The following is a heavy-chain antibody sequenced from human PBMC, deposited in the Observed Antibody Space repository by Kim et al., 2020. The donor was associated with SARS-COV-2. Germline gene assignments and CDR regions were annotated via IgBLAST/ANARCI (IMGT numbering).Heavy chain of an antibody. D-gene: IGHD3-3*02. CDR2: ISSKVYSYAT. J-gene: IGHJ3*01. CDR1: GFTFSDSP. V-gene: IGHV3-73*01. Sequence: GGSLRLSCAASGFTFSDSPIHWVRQASGKGLEWVCRISSKVYSYATSSAASLKSIFTISSNDSQSMPFLQMNTLNTEVTAFYYCTRFPGTPLAFWCAFD. CDR3: TRFPGTPLAFWCAFD.